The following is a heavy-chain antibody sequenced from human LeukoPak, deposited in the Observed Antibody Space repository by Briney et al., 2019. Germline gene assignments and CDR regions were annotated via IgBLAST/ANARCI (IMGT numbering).Heavy chain of an antibody. CDR3: ARERLGLGWLSSDAFDI. CDR1: GFTFSSYA. Sequence: GGSLRLSCAASGFTFSSYAMHWVRQAPGKGLEWVAVISYDGSNKYYADSVKGRFTISRDNSKNTLYLQMNSLRAEDTAVYYCARERLGLGWLSSDAFDIWGQGTMVTVSS. J-gene: IGHJ3*02. CDR2: ISYDGSNK. D-gene: IGHD5-12*01. V-gene: IGHV3-30*01.